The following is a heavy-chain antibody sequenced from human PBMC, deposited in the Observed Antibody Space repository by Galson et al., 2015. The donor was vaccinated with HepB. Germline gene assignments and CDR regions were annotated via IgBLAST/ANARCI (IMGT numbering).Heavy chain of an antibody. J-gene: IGHJ4*02. CDR3: AVHPQLTSSWYDY. CDR2: ISSTSTTK. Sequence: SLRLSCAASGFSFSDYYMSWIRQAPGKGLEWISYISSTSTTKYYADSVRGRFTISRDNAKNSLYLQMNSLRAEDTAVYYCAVHPQLTSSWYDYWGQGTLVTVSS. D-gene: IGHD6-13*01. V-gene: IGHV3-11*01. CDR1: GFSFSDYY.